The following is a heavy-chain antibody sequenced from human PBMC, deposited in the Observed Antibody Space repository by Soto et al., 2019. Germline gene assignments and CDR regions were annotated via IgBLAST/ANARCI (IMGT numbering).Heavy chain of an antibody. V-gene: IGHV4-59*01. CDR3: ARAPQEAFGVVIMASWFDP. Sequence: KPSETLSLTCTVSGGSISSYYWSWIRQPPGKGLEWIGYIYYSGSTNYNPSLKSRVTISVDTSKNQFSLKLSSVTAADTAVYYCARAPQEAFGVVIMASWFDPWGQGTLVTVSS. CDR2: IYYSGST. CDR1: GGSISSYY. D-gene: IGHD3-3*01. J-gene: IGHJ5*02.